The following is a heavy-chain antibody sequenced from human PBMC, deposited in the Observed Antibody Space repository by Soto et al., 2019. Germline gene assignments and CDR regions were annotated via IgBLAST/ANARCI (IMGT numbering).Heavy chain of an antibody. V-gene: IGHV4-59*01. Sequence: SETLSLTCTVSGGSISSYYWSWIRQPPGKGLEWIGYIYYSGSTNYNPSLKSRVTISVDTSKNQFSLKLSSVTAADTAVYYCARGLKRAGEWFGELLYPDRFPVPDYWGQGTLVTVSS. CDR2: IYYSGST. CDR1: GGSISSYY. J-gene: IGHJ4*02. D-gene: IGHD3-10*01. CDR3: ARGLKRAGEWFGELLYPDRFPVPDY.